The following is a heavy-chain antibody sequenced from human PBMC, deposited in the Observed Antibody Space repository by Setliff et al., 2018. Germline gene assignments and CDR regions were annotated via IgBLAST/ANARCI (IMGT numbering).Heavy chain of an antibody. D-gene: IGHD4-17*01. V-gene: IGHV1-46*04. Sequence: ASVKVSCKASGYSFTNHYIHWVRQAPGQGLEWMGRINPSSGGISYAQKLQGRVIMTRDTSTSTVYMEVSRLRVEDTAMYYCARDFMTVTTSDYWGPGTLVTVSS. CDR3: ARDFMTVTTSDY. CDR2: INPSSGGI. CDR1: GYSFTNHY. J-gene: IGHJ4*02.